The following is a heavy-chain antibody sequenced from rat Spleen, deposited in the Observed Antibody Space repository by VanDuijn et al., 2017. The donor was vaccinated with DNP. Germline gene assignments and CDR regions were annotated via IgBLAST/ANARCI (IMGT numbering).Heavy chain of an antibody. CDR2: IRYAGDNK. V-gene: IGHV5-22*01. J-gene: IGHJ2*01. CDR1: GFTFSDYY. CDR3: ARHPLYGGYMYFDS. D-gene: IGHD1-11*01. Sequence: EVQLVESGGGLVQPGRSLKLSCVASGFTFSDYYVAWVRQTPQKGLEWVASIRYAGDNKEYGDSGKGRFTISRDNGKNSLYLHMDSLKSEDTATYYCARHPLYGGYMYFDSWGQGVMVTVSS.